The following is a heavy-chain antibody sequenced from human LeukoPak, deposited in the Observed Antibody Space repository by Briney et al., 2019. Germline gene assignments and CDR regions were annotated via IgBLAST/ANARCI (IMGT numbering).Heavy chain of an antibody. CDR1: GFTFSSYS. V-gene: IGHV3-21*01. Sequence: GGSLRLSCAASGFTFSSYSMNWVRQAPGKGLEWVSSISSSSSYIYYADSVKGRFTISRDNAKNSLYLQMNSLRAEDTAVYYCARVSDYDFWSGYHDYWGQGTLVTVSS. CDR2: ISSSSSYI. CDR3: ARVSDYDFWSGYHDY. J-gene: IGHJ4*02. D-gene: IGHD3-3*01.